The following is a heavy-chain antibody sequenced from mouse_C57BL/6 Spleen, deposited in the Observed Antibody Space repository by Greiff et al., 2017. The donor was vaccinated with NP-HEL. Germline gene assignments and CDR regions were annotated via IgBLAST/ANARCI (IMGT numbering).Heavy chain of an antibody. D-gene: IGHD1-1*01. CDR3: ARGYYGSSLDY. J-gene: IGHJ2*01. Sequence: VQLQQSGAELVRPGSSVKLSCKASGYTFTSYWMDWVKQRPGQGLEWIGNIYPSDSETHYNQKFKDKATLTVDKSSSTAYMQLSSLTSEDSAVYYCARGYYGSSLDYWGQGTTLTVSS. CDR2: IYPSDSET. V-gene: IGHV1-61*01. CDR1: GYTFTSYW.